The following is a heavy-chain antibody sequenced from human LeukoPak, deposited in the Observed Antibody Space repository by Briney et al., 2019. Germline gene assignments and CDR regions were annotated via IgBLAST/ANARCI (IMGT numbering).Heavy chain of an antibody. J-gene: IGHJ4*02. D-gene: IGHD3-10*01. CDR1: GGSISSGSYY. CDR3: ARWVPTFDC. CDR2: IYTSGST. V-gene: IGHV4-61*02. Sequence: PSETLPLTCTVSGGSISSGSYYWSWIRQPAGKGLEWIGRIYTSGSTQYSPSLKSRVTISLDTSKNQFSLKLSSVTAADTAVYFCARWVPTFDCWGQGTLVSVSS.